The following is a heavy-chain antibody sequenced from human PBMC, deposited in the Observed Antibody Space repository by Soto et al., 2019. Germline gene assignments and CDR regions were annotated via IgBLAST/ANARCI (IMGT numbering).Heavy chain of an antibody. CDR2: INQGGIEK. Sequence: EVQVVESGGGLVQPGGSLRLYCAAPGFPFNTYWMSWVRQAPGKGLEWVANINQGGIEKYYVDSVKGRFTISRDDGKNLLYLQMNSLRAEGTAVYYRARMLYCTDGRCYGLSVDFDYLGQGTLVTVSS. CDR1: GFPFNTYW. V-gene: IGHV3-7*01. J-gene: IGHJ4*02. D-gene: IGHD2-15*01. CDR3: ARMLYCTDGRCYGLSVDFDY.